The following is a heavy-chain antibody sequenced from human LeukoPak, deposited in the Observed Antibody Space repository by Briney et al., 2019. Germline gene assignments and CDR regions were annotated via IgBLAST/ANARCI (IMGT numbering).Heavy chain of an antibody. D-gene: IGHD3-16*01. CDR1: GLSLLSRGVC. V-gene: IGHV2-70*17. J-gene: IGHJ4*02. CDR3: ARVMATPGAKMIDS. Sequence: SGPALVIPTQTFTLTCNFSGLSLLSRGVCIAWMRQFPGKAAGWIGRIDWEGEKLYRHPLQSRLRLSKDTSKKEVILAMTNMDPMDTGTYYCARVMATPGAKMIDSWGPGTLVTVSS. CDR2: IDWEGEK.